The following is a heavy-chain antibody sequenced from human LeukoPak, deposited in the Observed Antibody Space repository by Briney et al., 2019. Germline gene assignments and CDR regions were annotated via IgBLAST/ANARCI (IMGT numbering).Heavy chain of an antibody. Sequence: SETLSLTCAVYGGSFSGYYWSWIRQPPGKGLEWIGEINHSRSTNYNPSLKSRVTIAVDTSKNQFPLKLSSVTAADTAVYYCARGSPSPASDAFDIWGQGTMVTVSS. D-gene: IGHD6-25*01. CDR3: ARGSPSPASDAFDI. CDR2: INHSRST. J-gene: IGHJ3*02. V-gene: IGHV4-34*01. CDR1: GGSFSGYY.